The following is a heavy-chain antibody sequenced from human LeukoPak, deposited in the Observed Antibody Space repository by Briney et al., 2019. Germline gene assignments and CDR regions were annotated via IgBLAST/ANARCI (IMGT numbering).Heavy chain of an antibody. CDR2: TYKIGTT. D-gene: IGHD1-26*01. V-gene: IGHV4-38-2*02. CDR1: GYSTTSGYY. Sequence: SETLSLTCTVSGYSTTSGYYWGWIRQTPGKGLEGIGSTYKIGTTNYNPSLRRRATMSVDTSKNQFSLELKSVTAADTAVYYRARVAMLRVLRVGDTPLWDVFDFWGQGTMVTVSS. J-gene: IGHJ3*01. CDR3: ARVAMLRVLRVGDTPLWDVFDF.